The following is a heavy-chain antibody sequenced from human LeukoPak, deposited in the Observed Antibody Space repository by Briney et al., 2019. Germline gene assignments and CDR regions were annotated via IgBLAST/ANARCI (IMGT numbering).Heavy chain of an antibody. CDR2: ISDSGGRT. CDR1: GYTFTSYA. Sequence: SCKASGYTFTSYAMSWVRQAPGKGLEWVSSISDSGGRTYHADSVKGRFTISRDSAKNSLYLQMNSLRAEDTAVYYCARDPPVTTGFDYWGQGTLVTVSS. D-gene: IGHD4-11*01. CDR3: ARDPPVTTGFDY. V-gene: IGHV3-23*01. J-gene: IGHJ4*02.